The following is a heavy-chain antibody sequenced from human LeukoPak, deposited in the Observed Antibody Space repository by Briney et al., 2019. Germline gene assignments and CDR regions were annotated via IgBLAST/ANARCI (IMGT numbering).Heavy chain of an antibody. V-gene: IGHV3-30*18. Sequence: PGGSLRLSCAASGFTFSSYGMHWVRQAPGKGLEGVAVISYDGSNKYYADSVKGRFTISRDNSKNTLYLQMNSLRAEDTAVYYCAKEVVAAAGTGWFDPWGQGTLVTVSS. J-gene: IGHJ5*02. D-gene: IGHD6-13*01. CDR3: AKEVVAAAGTGWFDP. CDR2: ISYDGSNK. CDR1: GFTFSSYG.